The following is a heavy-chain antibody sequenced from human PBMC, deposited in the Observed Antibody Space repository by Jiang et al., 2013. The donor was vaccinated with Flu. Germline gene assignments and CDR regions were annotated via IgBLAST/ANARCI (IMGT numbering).Heavy chain of an antibody. CDR3: AKGALMITFRGVIDS. CDR1: GFTFDGYA. D-gene: IGHD3-16*01. Sequence: RLSCAASGFTFDGYAMHWVRQAPGKGLEWISGISGGGSVTEYAASVEGRFTLSRDNSKNIVYLQMDNVRAEDTALYYCAKGALMITFRGVIDSWGQGTLVTVSS. CDR2: ISGGGSVT. V-gene: IGHV3-23*01. J-gene: IGHJ4*02.